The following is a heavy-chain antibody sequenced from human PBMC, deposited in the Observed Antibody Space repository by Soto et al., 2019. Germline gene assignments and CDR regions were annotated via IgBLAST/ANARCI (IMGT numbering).Heavy chain of an antibody. CDR2: IYYSGST. Sequence: SETLSLTCTGSGGSISSGDYYWSWIRQPPGKGLEWIGYIYYSGSTYYNPSLKSRVTISVDTSKNQFSLKLSSVTAADTAVYYCARDSFRLWFGESYGMDVWGQGTTVTVSS. CDR1: GGSISSGDYY. V-gene: IGHV4-30-4*01. J-gene: IGHJ6*02. CDR3: ARDSFRLWFGESYGMDV. D-gene: IGHD3-10*01.